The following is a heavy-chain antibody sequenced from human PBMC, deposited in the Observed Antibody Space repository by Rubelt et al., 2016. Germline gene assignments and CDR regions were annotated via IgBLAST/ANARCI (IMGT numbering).Heavy chain of an antibody. V-gene: IGHV3-66*01. D-gene: IGHD6-19*01. J-gene: IGHJ4*02. Sequence: EVYLVESGGGLVQPGGSLKLSCAASGFTVSNSYIHWVRQAPGKGLEWVSVLYSGGAAYYAGSVKGRFTISRDSSKNTLYLQKDSLRADDTALYYWARDRGWSIRYFEDRGQGTLVTVSS. CDR3: ARDRGWSIRYFED. CDR1: GFTVSNSY. CDR2: LYSGGAA.